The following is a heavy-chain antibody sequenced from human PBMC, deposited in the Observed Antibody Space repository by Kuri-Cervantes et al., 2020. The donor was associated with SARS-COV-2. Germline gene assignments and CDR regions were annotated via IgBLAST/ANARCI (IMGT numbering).Heavy chain of an antibody. CDR2: INAGNGNT. D-gene: IGHD2-2*01. Sequence: ASVKVSCKASGYTFTSYAMHWVRQAPGQRLEWMGWINAGNGNTKYSQKFQGRVTITRDTSASTAYMELSSLRSEDTAVYYCARGYCSSTSCLPVDYYGMDVWGQGTTVTVSS. CDR1: GYTFTSYA. V-gene: IGHV1-3*01. CDR3: ARGYCSSTSCLPVDYYGMDV. J-gene: IGHJ6*02.